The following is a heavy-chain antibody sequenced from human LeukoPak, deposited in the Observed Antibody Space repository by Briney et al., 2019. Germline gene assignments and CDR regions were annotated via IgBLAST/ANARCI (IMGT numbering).Heavy chain of an antibody. V-gene: IGHV3-49*04. CDR2: IRSKGYGGTA. Sequence: PGGSLRLSCTASGFTFGDYAMSWVRQAPGKGLEWVGFIRSKGYGGTAEYAASVKGRFTISRDDSKSIAYLQMNSLKTEDTAVYYCTRYSGGSCPPSRLKYYFDYWGQGTPLTVAS. CDR1: GFTFGDYA. J-gene: IGHJ4*02. CDR3: TRYSGGSCPPSRLKYYFDY. D-gene: IGHD2-15*01.